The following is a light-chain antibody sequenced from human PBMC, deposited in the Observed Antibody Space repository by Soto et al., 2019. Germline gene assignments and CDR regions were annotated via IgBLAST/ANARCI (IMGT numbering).Light chain of an antibody. V-gene: IGKV1-9*01. J-gene: IGKJ4*01. CDR3: QPYNNWPLT. CDR1: QGISSY. Sequence: IHLTHSPSSLSASVLYRVTITCRASQGISSYFAWYQQKPGKAPKLLIYAASTLASGVPSRFSGSGSGTDFSLTINSLQSEDFAIYYCQPYNNWPLTFGGGTKVDIK. CDR2: AAS.